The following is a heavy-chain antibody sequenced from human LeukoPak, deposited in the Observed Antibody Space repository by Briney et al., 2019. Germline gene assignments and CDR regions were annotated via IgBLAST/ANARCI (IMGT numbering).Heavy chain of an antibody. J-gene: IGHJ4*02. D-gene: IGHD2-15*01. Sequence: GGSLRLSCAASGFTFSAYGMHWVGKAPGKGLEWVAVLWFDGGNKNYADSVKGRFTISRDNSKNTLYLQMNSLRAEDTAVYYCARAISYCRRGSCYSVDYGGQGTLVAVSS. CDR2: LWFDGGNK. CDR1: GFTFSAYG. V-gene: IGHV3-33*01. CDR3: ARAISYCRRGSCYSVDY.